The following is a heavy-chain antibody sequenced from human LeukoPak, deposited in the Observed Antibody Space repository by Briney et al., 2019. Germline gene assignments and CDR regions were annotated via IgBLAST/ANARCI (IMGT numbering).Heavy chain of an antibody. D-gene: IGHD3-3*01. Sequence: SVRVSSKASGGTFTSDATSWVRAATGQGLEWRGRIIPILGIANYAQKIQSRDTTTADESTSTAYMEVSSLRSEDTAVYYCAASIRFLEWLPPSGYMDVWGKGTTVTVSS. CDR2: IIPILGIA. V-gene: IGHV1-69*13. CDR3: AASIRFLEWLPPSGYMDV. J-gene: IGHJ6*03. CDR1: GGTFTSDA.